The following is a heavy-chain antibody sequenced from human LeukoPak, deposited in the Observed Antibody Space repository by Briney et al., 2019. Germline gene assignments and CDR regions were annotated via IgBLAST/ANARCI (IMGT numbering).Heavy chain of an antibody. V-gene: IGHV3-74*01. Sequence: GGSLRLSCAASGFTFSNYWMHWVRQPPGKGLVWVSRINSDGSITNYADSVKGRFTISRDNAKNTLYPQMNSLRAEDTAVYYCASQTPRRLPIAVADYFDYWGQGTLVTVSS. D-gene: IGHD6-19*01. J-gene: IGHJ4*02. CDR2: INSDGSIT. CDR1: GFTFSNYW. CDR3: ASQTPRRLPIAVADYFDY.